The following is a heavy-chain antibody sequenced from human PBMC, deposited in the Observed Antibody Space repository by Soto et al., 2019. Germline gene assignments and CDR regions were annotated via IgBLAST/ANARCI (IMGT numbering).Heavy chain of an antibody. V-gene: IGHV4-39*01. CDR3: ALASQGQIDY. J-gene: IGHJ4*02. Sequence: PSETLSLTCTVSGGSISSSSYYWGWIRQPPGKGLEWIGSIYYSGSTYHNPSLKSRVTISVDTSKNQFSLKLSSVTAADTAVYYCALASQGQIDYWGQGTLVTVSS. CDR2: IYYSGST. CDR1: GGSISSSSYY.